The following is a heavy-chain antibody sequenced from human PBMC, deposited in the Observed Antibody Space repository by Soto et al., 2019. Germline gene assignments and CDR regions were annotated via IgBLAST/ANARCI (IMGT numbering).Heavy chain of an antibody. CDR2: SASVKDI. V-gene: IGHV3-23*01. CDR3: GTAITGAVGGPLEY. CDR1: AFTFSDYG. J-gene: IGHJ4*01. D-gene: IGHD6-13*01. Sequence: TAGALRLSCAASAFTFSDYGVNGVRQAPGKGLEWVAASASVKDIYYAGCVRGRVAISRDNWRDAVDLPVNRLRAQDTAIHWCGTAITGAVGGPLEYWRNGSLVTVSS.